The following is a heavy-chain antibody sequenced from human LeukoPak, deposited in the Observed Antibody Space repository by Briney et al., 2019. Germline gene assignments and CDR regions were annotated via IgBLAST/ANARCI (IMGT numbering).Heavy chain of an antibody. CDR3: ARDDCGDTSYPGGY. CDR1: GYTFTKYV. V-gene: IGHV1-3*01. CDR2: INAGNGDT. J-gene: IGHJ4*02. Sequence: ASVKVSCKASGYTFTKYVVHWVRQAPGQRPEWMGWINAGNGDTKYSQNFQDRVTLTRDTSANTAYMELSSLTSEDAALYYCARDDCGDTSYPGGYWGQGTLVTVSS. D-gene: IGHD2-21*01.